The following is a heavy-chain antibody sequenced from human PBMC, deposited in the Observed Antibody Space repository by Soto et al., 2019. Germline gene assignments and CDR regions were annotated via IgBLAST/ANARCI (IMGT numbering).Heavy chain of an antibody. D-gene: IGHD1-26*01. Sequence: SETLSLTCAVSGGSISSGGYSWSWIRQPPGKGLEWIGYIYHSGSTYYNPSLKSRVTISVDRSKNQFSLKLSSVTAADTAVYYCASFSCSGGSYGGCAFDIWGQGTMVTVSS. CDR3: ASFSCSGGSYGGCAFDI. CDR2: IYHSGST. J-gene: IGHJ3*02. V-gene: IGHV4-30-2*01. CDR1: GGSISSGGYS.